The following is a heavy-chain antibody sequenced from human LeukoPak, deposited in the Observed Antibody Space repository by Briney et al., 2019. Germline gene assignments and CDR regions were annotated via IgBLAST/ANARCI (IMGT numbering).Heavy chain of an antibody. CDR1: GYTFTSYG. CDR2: ISAYNGNT. V-gene: IGHV1-18*01. J-gene: IGHJ4*02. CDR3: ARTRYCGGDCMGPFDY. D-gene: IGHD2-21*02. Sequence: ASVKVSCKASGYTFTSYGISWVRQAPGQGLEWMGWISAYNGNTNYAQKLQGRVTMTTDTSTSTAYMELRSLRSDDTAVYYCARTRYCGGDCMGPFDYWGQGTLVTVSS.